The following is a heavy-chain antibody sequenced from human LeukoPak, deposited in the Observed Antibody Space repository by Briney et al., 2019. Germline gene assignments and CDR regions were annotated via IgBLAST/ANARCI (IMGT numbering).Heavy chain of an antibody. CDR1: GGTFSSYA. V-gene: IGHV1-69*04. CDR2: IIPILGIA. CDR3: ARRLWDYGPVLDY. J-gene: IGHJ4*02. D-gene: IGHD4-17*01. Sequence: GASVKVSCKASGGTFSSYAISWVRQAPGQGLEWMGRIIPILGIANYAQKFQGRVTITADKSTSTAYMELSSLRSEDTAVYYCARRLWDYGPVLDYWGQGTLVTVSS.